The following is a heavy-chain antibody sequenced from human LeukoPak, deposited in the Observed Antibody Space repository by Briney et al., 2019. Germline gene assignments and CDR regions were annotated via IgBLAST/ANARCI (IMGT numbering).Heavy chain of an antibody. D-gene: IGHD2-2*01. CDR1: GFTFSSYA. CDR3: ARDFGGYCSSSNCYLGWLDY. J-gene: IGHJ4*02. CDR2: I. Sequence: GGSLRLSCAASGFTFSSYAMNWVRQAPGKGLEWVSSIYYADSEKGRFTISRDNAKNSLYLQMNSLRAEDTAVYYCARDFGGYCSSSNCYLGWLDYWGKGTLVTVSS. V-gene: IGHV3-21*03.